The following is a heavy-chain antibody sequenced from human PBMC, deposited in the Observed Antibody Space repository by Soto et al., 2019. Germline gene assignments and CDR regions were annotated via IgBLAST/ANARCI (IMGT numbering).Heavy chain of an antibody. CDR3: ARYGGTSIWYFDI. J-gene: IGHJ2*01. V-gene: IGHV4-34*01. Sequence: QVQLQQWGAGLLKPSETLSLTCTVYGASFAGYYWTWLRQSPGKGLEWIGEVSHIGIAKYNPSLGSRVTISLDTSNNQFSLDLTSVTAADTAVYYCARYGGTSIWYFDIWGRGTLVSVSS. D-gene: IGHD2-15*01. CDR2: VSHIGIA. CDR1: GASFAGYY.